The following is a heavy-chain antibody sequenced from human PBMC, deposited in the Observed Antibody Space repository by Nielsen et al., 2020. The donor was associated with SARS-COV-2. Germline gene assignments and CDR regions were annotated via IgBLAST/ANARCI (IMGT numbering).Heavy chain of an antibody. Sequence: GGSLRLSCAASGFTFSSYWMSWVRQAPGKGLEWVANIKQDGSEKYYVDSVKGRFTISRDNAKNSLYLQMNSLTVEDTAVYYCARRLSSGTYTPDYWGQGTLVTVSS. V-gene: IGHV3-7*02. CDR3: ARRLSSGTYTPDY. CDR2: IKQDGSEK. CDR1: GFTFSSYW. J-gene: IGHJ4*02. D-gene: IGHD1-26*01.